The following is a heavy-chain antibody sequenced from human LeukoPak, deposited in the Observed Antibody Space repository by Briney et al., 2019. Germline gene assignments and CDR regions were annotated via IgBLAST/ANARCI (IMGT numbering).Heavy chain of an antibody. Sequence: GGSLRLSCAASGFTFSTYWMHWVRQAPGKGLVWVSRVYSDGSSASYADSVKGRFTISRDNSKNTLYLQMNSLRAEDTAVYYCARDRDFWSGYYTFDYWGQGTLVTVSS. V-gene: IGHV3-74*01. CDR1: GFTFSTYW. D-gene: IGHD3-3*01. J-gene: IGHJ4*02. CDR3: ARDRDFWSGYYTFDY. CDR2: VYSDGSSA.